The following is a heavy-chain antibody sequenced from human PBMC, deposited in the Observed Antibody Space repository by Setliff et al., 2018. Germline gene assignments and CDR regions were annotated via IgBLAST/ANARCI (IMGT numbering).Heavy chain of an antibody. Sequence: GGSLRLSCSASGFTFGFYAMTWVRQAPGKGLEWVSMIYTRGNSAEYADSVKGRFTISRDNSKNTLYLQMNSLRPEDTAVYYCARTCSGSGCYAGLESWGQGTPVTVSS. D-gene: IGHD2-15*01. V-gene: IGHV3-23*05. J-gene: IGHJ4*02. CDR3: ARTCSGSGCYAGLES. CDR1: GFTFGFYA. CDR2: IYTRGNSA.